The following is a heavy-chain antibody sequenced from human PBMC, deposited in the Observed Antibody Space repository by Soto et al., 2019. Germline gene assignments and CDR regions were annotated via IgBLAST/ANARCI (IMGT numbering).Heavy chain of an antibody. CDR3: ARFLYRSGARAFDI. J-gene: IGHJ3*02. Sequence: PGGSLRLSCAASGFTFSNYCMHWVRQTPGKGPVWVSRINSDGSSTTYADSVKGRFTISRDNAKNTLYVQMNSLRAEDTAVYYCARFLYRSGARAFDIWGQGTMVTVSS. D-gene: IGHD6-19*01. CDR1: GFTFSNYC. CDR2: INSDGSST. V-gene: IGHV3-74*01.